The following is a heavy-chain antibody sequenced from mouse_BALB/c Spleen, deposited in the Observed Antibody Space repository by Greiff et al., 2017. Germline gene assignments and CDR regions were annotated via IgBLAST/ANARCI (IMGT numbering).Heavy chain of an antibody. Sequence: DVMLVESGGGLVQPGGSLRLSCATSGFTFTDYYMSWVRQPPGKALEWLGFIRNKANGYTTEYSASVKGRFTISRDNSQSILYLQMNTLRAEDSATYYCARYITFAYWGQGTLVTVSA. CDR2: IRNKANGYTT. CDR3: ARYITFAY. CDR1: GFTFTDYY. J-gene: IGHJ3*01. V-gene: IGHV7-3*02.